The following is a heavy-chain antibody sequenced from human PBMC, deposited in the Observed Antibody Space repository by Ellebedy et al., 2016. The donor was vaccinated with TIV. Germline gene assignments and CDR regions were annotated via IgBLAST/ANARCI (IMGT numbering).Heavy chain of an antibody. V-gene: IGHV3-7*03. Sequence: GESLKISXAASGFTFSSYSMSWVRQAPGKGLEWVANIKQDGSEKYYVDSVKGRFTISRDNAKNSLYLQMNSLRAEDTAVYYCARLQMTTTFNWFDPWGQGTLVTVSS. J-gene: IGHJ5*02. D-gene: IGHD4-17*01. CDR1: GFTFSSYS. CDR3: ARLQMTTTFNWFDP. CDR2: IKQDGSEK.